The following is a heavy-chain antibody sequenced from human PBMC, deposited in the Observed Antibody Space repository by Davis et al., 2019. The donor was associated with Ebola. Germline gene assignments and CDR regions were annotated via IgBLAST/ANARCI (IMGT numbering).Heavy chain of an antibody. D-gene: IGHD4-23*01. CDR2: ISSSGSTI. Sequence: GESLKISCAASGFTFSSYWMSWVRQAPGKGLEWVSYISSSGSTIYYADSVKGRFTISRDNAKNSLYLQMNSLRAEDTAVYYCAKDESLGVYGGNWAHDYWGQGTLVTVSS. CDR3: AKDESLGVYGGNWAHDY. J-gene: IGHJ4*02. V-gene: IGHV3-48*04. CDR1: GFTFSSYW.